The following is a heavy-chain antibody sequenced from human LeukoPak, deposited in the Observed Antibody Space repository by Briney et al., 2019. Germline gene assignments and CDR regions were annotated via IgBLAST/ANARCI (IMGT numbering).Heavy chain of an antibody. CDR3: ARLPYRDGVAQDY. D-gene: IGHD3-16*02. V-gene: IGHV1-46*01. CDR2: INPSSGAT. CDR1: GYTFTRYY. Sequence: ASVKVSCKTSGYTFTRYYMQWVRQAPGHGLEWMGIINPSSGATDYAQKFQGRVTMTRDTSTSTVYMELSSLRSEDTAMYYCARLPYRDGVAQDYWGQGTLVTVSP. J-gene: IGHJ4*02.